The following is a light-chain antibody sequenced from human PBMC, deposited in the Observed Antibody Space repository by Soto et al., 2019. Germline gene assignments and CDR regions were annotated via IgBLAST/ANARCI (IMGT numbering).Light chain of an antibody. V-gene: IGLV4-69*01. Sequence: QLVLTQSPSASASLGASVKLTCTLSSGHSSYAIAWHQQQPEKGPRYLMKLNSDGSHSKGDGIPDRFSGSSSGAERYLTSSSLQSEEEADYYCPTWGTGIGVFGGGTKLTVL. J-gene: IGLJ3*02. CDR1: SGHSSYA. CDR2: LNSDGSH. CDR3: PTWGTGIGV.